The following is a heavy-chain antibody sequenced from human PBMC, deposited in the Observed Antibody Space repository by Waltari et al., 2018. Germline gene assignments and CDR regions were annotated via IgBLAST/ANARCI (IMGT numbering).Heavy chain of an antibody. Sequence: QLQLQESGPGLVKPSETLSLTCTVSVVSLHDVDPYWVWIRQPPGGGLEWLGSIYSTGSTYYKTSLKSRITISIDTPNNQFSLKLTSVTAADTAVYFCARGGSSYYDAYGTWGQGTMVIVSS. J-gene: IGHJ3*02. V-gene: IGHV4-39*07. CDR2: IYSTGST. CDR1: VVSLHDVDPY. CDR3: ARGGSSYYDAYGT. D-gene: IGHD1-26*01.